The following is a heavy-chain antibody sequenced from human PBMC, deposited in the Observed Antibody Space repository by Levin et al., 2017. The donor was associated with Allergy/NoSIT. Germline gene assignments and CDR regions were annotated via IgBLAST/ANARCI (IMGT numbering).Heavy chain of an antibody. J-gene: IGHJ4*02. Sequence: SCAASGFSVSSNYMSWVRQAPGKGLEWVSVIYSGGSTYYADSVKGRFTISRDTSKNTLNLQMNSLRAEDTAVYYCARASNWNYDYWGQGTLVTVSS. CDR3: ARASNWNYDY. CDR2: IYSGGST. CDR1: GFSVSSNY. V-gene: IGHV3-53*01. D-gene: IGHD1-7*01.